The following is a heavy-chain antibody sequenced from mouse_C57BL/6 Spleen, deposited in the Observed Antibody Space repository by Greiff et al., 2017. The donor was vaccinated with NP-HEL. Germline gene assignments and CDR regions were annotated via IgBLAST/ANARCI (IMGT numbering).Heavy chain of an antibody. CDR1: GFNIKDYY. CDR3: ARGTTVVEEVFDY. Sequence: EVNVVESGAELVKPGASVKLSCTASGFNIKDYYMHWVKQRTEQGLEWIGRIDPEDGETKYAPKFQGKATITADTSSNTAYLQLSSLTSEDTAVYYCARGTTVVEEVFDYWGQGTTLTVSS. J-gene: IGHJ2*01. V-gene: IGHV14-2*01. CDR2: IDPEDGET. D-gene: IGHD1-1*01.